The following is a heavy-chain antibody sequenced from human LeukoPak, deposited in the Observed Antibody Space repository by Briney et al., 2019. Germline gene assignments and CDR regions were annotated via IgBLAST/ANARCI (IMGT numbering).Heavy chain of an antibody. CDR1: GFTVSSNY. CDR2: IYSGGST. D-gene: IGHD1-26*01. V-gene: IGHV3-66*01. Sequence: GGSLRLSCAASGFTVSSNYMSWVRQAPGKGLEWVSVIYSGGSTYYADSVKGRFTISRDNSKNTLYLQMNSLRAEDTAVYYCARALYSGSYLDAFDIWGQGTMVTVSS. J-gene: IGHJ3*02. CDR3: ARALYSGSYLDAFDI.